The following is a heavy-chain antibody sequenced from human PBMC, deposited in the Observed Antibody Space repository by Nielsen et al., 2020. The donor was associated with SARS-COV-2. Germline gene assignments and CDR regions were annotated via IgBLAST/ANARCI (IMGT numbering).Heavy chain of an antibody. D-gene: IGHD3-9*01. CDR2: ISWNGGGI. V-gene: IGHV3-9*01. Sequence: GGSLRLSCAATGFTFDDYSMHWVRQVPGKGLEWVSGISWNGGGIGYADSVKGRFTISRDNAKNFLYLQMNSLRAEDTAVYYCARDLELLTNYYALDYWGQGTLVTVSS. J-gene: IGHJ4*02. CDR3: ARDLELLTNYYALDY. CDR1: GFTFDDYS.